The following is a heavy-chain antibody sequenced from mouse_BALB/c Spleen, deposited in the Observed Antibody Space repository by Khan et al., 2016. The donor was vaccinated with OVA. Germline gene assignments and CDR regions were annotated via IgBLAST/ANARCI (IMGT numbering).Heavy chain of an antibody. CDR1: GYTFINYW. V-gene: IGHV1-7*01. J-gene: IGHJ2*01. CDR2: INPSTGYT. CDR3: ARRDLRWDFDY. D-gene: IGHD1-1*01. Sequence: VQLQESGAELAKPGPSVKMSCKASGYTFINYWILWVKQRPGQGLEWIGYINPSTGYTEYNQNFKDKATLTADKSSSTAYMQLSRLTSEDTADYYCARRDLRWDFDYWGQGTTLTVSS.